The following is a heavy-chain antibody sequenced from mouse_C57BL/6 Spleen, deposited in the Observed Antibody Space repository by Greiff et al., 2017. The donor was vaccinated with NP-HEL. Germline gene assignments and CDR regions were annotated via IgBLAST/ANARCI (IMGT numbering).Heavy chain of an antibody. CDR1: GFTFTDYY. D-gene: IGHD2-4*01. J-gene: IGHJ4*01. V-gene: IGHV7-3*01. CDR3: ARYDYDRYAMDY. Sequence: EVQGVDSGGGLVQSGRSLRLSCATSGFTFTDYYMSWVRQPPGKALEWLGFIRNKANGYTTEYSASVKGRFTISRDNSQSILYLQMNALRAEDSATYYCARYDYDRYAMDYWGQGPSVTVSS. CDR2: IRNKANGYTT.